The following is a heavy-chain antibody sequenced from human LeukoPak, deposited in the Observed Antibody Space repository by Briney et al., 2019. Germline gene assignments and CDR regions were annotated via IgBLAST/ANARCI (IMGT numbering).Heavy chain of an antibody. CDR2: ISSSSSYI. V-gene: IGHV3-21*01. CDR3: ARDGYSSGTAHDY. CDR1: GFTFSSYS. D-gene: IGHD5-18*01. J-gene: IGHJ4*02. Sequence: GGSLRLSCAASGFTFSSYSMNWVRQAPGKGLEWVSSISSSSSYIYYADSVKGRFTISRDNAKNSLYLQMNSLRAEDTAVYYCARDGYSSGTAHDYWGQGTLVTVFS.